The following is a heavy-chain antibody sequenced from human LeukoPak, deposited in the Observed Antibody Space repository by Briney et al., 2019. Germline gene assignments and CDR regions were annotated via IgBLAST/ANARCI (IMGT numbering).Heavy chain of an antibody. V-gene: IGHV1-69*13. CDR2: IIPIFGTA. D-gene: IGHD3-22*01. Sequence: WASVKVSCKASGGTFSSYAISWVRQAPGQGLEWMGGIIPIFGTANYAQKFQGRVTITADESTSTAYMELSSLRSEDTAVYYYSGGNYYDSSGSFDYWGQGTLVTVSS. CDR1: GGTFSSYA. CDR3: SGGNYYDSSGSFDY. J-gene: IGHJ4*02.